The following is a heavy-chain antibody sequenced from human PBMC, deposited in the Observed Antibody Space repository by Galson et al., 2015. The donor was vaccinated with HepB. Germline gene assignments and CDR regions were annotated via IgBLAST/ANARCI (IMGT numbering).Heavy chain of an antibody. D-gene: IGHD1-26*01. CDR1: GFTFSSYS. CDR2: ISSSSSYI. CDR3: ATSRMTLGPFDY. V-gene: IGHV3-21*01. J-gene: IGHJ4*02. Sequence: SLRLSCAASGFTFSSYSMNWVRQAPGKGLEWVSSISSSSSYIYYADSVKGRFTISRDNAKNSLYPQMNSLRAEDTAVYYCATSRMTLGPFDYWGQGTLVTVSS.